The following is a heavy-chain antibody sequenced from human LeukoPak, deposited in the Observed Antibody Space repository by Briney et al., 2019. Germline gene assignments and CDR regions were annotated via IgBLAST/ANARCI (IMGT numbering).Heavy chain of an antibody. D-gene: IGHD3-10*01. CDR3: AKDAQYYYGSGTYFDY. Sequence: GGSLRLSCAASGFTFSSYWMNWARQAPGKGLEWVASINHNGNVNYYVDSVKGRFTISRDNAKNSLYLQMSNLRAEDTAVYYCAKDAQYYYGSGTYFDYWGQGTLVTVSS. CDR2: INHNGNVN. CDR1: GFTFSSYW. J-gene: IGHJ4*02. V-gene: IGHV3-7*03.